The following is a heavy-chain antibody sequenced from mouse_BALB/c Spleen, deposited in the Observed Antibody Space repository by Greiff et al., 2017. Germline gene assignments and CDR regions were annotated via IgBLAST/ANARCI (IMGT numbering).Heavy chain of an antibody. Sequence: VQLQQSGPELVKPGASVKISCKASGYSFTGYYMHWVKQSHVKSLEWIGRINPYNGATSYNQNFKDKASLTVDKSSSTAYMELHSLTSEDSAVYYCASSYGSSPYWYFDVWGAGTTVTVSS. CDR2: INPYNGAT. CDR1: GYSFTGYY. CDR3: ASSYGSSPYWYFDV. J-gene: IGHJ1*01. D-gene: IGHD1-1*01. V-gene: IGHV1-31*01.